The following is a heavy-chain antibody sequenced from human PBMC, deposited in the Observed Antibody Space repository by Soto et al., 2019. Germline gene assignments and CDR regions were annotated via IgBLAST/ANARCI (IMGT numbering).Heavy chain of an antibody. J-gene: IGHJ6*02. D-gene: IGHD3-22*01. V-gene: IGHV3-30-3*01. Sequence: GGSLRLSCAASGFTFSSYAMHWVRQAPGKGLEWVAVISHDGSNKYYADSVKGRFTISRDNSKNTLYLQMNSLRAEDTAVYYCARDEMWYYYDSSAHYYGMDVWGQGTTVTVSS. CDR1: GFTFSSYA. CDR2: ISHDGSNK. CDR3: ARDEMWYYYDSSAHYYGMDV.